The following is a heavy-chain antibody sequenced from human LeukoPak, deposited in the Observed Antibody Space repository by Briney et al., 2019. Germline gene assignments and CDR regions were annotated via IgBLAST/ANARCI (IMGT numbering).Heavy chain of an antibody. J-gene: IGHJ6*02. V-gene: IGHV1-18*01. CDR1: GYTFSSYV. CDR3: AREGPVGSSWYRKYYYYGMDV. CDR2: ISAYNGNT. D-gene: IGHD6-13*01. Sequence: VASVTVSFKASGYTFSSYVISWVRQAPGQGLEWMGWISAYNGNTNYAQKLQGRVTMTTDTSTSTAYMELRSLRSDDTAVYYCAREGPVGSSWYRKYYYYGMDVWGQGTTVTVSS.